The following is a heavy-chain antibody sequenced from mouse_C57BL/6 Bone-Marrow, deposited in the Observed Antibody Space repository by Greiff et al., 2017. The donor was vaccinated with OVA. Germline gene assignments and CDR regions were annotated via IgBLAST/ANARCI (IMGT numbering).Heavy chain of an antibody. CDR2: IWRGGST. CDR1: GFSLTSYG. D-gene: IGHD1-1*01. Sequence: VMVVESGPGLVQPSQSLSITCTVSGFSLTSYGVHWVRQSPGKGLEWLGVIWRGGSTDYNAAFMSRLSITKDNSKSQVFFKMNSLQADDTAIYYCAKRGPITTVVGDYYAMDYWGQGTSVTVSS. J-gene: IGHJ4*01. V-gene: IGHV2-5*01. CDR3: AKRGPITTVVGDYYAMDY.